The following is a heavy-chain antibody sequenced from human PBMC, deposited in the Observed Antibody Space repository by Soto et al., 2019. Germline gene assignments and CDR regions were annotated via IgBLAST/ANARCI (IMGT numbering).Heavy chain of an antibody. CDR2: ISSSSSYT. CDR3: ARAYCGGDCYLEYFQH. Sequence: PGGSLRLSCAVSGFSFNNACMDWVRQAPGKGLEWVSYISSSSSYTNYADSVKGRFTISRDNAKNSLFLQMNNLTVEDTAVYYCARAYCGGDCYLEYFQHWGQGTLVTVSS. J-gene: IGHJ1*01. V-gene: IGHV3-11*05. D-gene: IGHD2-21*02. CDR1: GFSFNNAC.